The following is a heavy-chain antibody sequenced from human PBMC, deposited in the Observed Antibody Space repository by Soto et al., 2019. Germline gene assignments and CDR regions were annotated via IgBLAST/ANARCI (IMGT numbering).Heavy chain of an antibody. CDR3: ARDLSPYSDYYHESTSETWFDP. V-gene: IGHV3-11*01. D-gene: IGHD3-22*01. CDR1: GFTFSDYY. CDR2: ISKSGSII. J-gene: IGHJ5*02. Sequence: QVQLVASGGGLVQPGGSLRLSCAASGFTFSDYYMSWLRQPPWKGLEWVSYISKSGSIIHFADSVKGRFAVSRDNAKNTLYLQMSSLRAEDTALYYCARDLSPYSDYYHESTSETWFDPWGQGTLVTVSS.